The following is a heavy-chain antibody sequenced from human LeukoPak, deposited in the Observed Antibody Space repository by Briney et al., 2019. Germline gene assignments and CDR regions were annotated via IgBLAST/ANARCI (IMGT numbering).Heavy chain of an antibody. CDR2: ISAYNGNT. D-gene: IGHD3-10*01. CDR1: GYTFTSYG. V-gene: IGHV1-18*01. Sequence: GASVKISCKASGYTFTSYGICWVRQAPGQGLEWMGWISAYNGNTNYAQKLQGRVTMTTDTSTSTAYMELRSLRSDDTAVYYCARSTYGSGSYYPDFDYWGQGTLVTVSS. J-gene: IGHJ4*02. CDR3: ARSTYGSGSYYPDFDY.